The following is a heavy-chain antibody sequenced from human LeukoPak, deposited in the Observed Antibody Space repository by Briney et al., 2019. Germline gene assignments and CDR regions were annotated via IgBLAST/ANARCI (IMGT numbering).Heavy chain of an antibody. CDR1: GFTFTSYG. D-gene: IGHD2-21*02. J-gene: IGHJ3*02. V-gene: IGHV3-23*01. Sequence: GGSLRLSCAASGFTFTSYGMSWVRQAPGKGLEWVSGISGRGVNTYYADSVKGRFTISRDNSKNTVFLQMNSLRAEDTALYYCAKTVVVTANTRPFDIWGQGTMVTVSS. CDR3: AKTVVVTANTRPFDI. CDR2: ISGRGVNT.